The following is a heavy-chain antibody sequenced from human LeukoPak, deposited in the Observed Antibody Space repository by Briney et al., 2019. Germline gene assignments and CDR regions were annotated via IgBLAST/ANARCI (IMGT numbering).Heavy chain of an antibody. D-gene: IGHD3-22*01. J-gene: IGHJ4*02. CDR2: IIPILGIA. CDR3: VRSSDSSGYFDY. Sequence: GSSVKVSCKVSGGTFSSYTISWVRQAPGQGLEWMGRIIPILGIANYAQKFQGRVTITADKSTSTAYMELSSLRSEDTAVYYCVRSSDSSGYFDYWGQGTLVTVSS. CDR1: GGTFSSYT. V-gene: IGHV1-69*02.